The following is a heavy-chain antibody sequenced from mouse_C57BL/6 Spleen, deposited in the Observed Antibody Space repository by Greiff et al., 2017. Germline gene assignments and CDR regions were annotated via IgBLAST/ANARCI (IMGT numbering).Heavy chain of an antibody. J-gene: IGHJ1*03. V-gene: IGHV1-80*01. CDR3: ARGIRGWYFDV. CDR1: GYAFSSYW. Sequence: VQLQESGAELVKPGASVKISCKASGYAFSSYWMNWVKQRPGKGLEWIGQIYPGDGDTNYNGKFKGKATLTADKSSSTAYMQLSSLTSEDSAVYFCARGIRGWYFDVWGTGTTVTVSS. CDR2: IYPGDGDT.